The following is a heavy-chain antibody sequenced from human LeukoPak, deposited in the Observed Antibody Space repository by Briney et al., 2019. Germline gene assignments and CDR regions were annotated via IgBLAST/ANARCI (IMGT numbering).Heavy chain of an antibody. CDR2: ISDSGDFT. Sequence: GGSLRLPCAGSGFTFSSNAMSWVRQAPGKGLEWVSSISDSGDFTYYADSVKGRFTISRDNSKNTLFVQMSSLRAEDTAVYYCAKGSRQFSSDKAGPIDYWGQGTLVTVSS. J-gene: IGHJ4*02. D-gene: IGHD6-19*01. V-gene: IGHV3-23*01. CDR3: AKGSRQFSSDKAGPIDY. CDR1: GFTFSSNA.